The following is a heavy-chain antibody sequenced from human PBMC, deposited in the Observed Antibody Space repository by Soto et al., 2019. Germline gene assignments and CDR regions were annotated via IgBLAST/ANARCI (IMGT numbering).Heavy chain of an antibody. CDR1: GGSISSGGYY. CDR3: ATNEVVPHGFDT. CDR2: IYYSGST. Sequence: SVTLSLTCSVSGGSISSGGYYWSWTRKHPGKGLEWIGYIYYSGSTYYNPSLKSRVTISVDTSKNQFSLKLSSVTAADTAVYYCATNEVVPHGFDTWGQGAVLTVSS. J-gene: IGHJ5*02. D-gene: IGHD2-8*01. V-gene: IGHV4-31*03.